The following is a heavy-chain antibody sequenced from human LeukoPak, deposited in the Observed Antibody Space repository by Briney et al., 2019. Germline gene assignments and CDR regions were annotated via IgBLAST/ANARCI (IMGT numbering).Heavy chain of an antibody. CDR2: IYHSGST. Sequence: SETLSLTCAVSGYSISSGYYWGWIRQPPGKGLEWIGSIYHSGSTYYNPSLKSRVTISVDTSKNQFSLKLSCVTAADTAVYYCARPTTTVTIYDALDIWGQGTTVTVSS. V-gene: IGHV4-38-2*01. J-gene: IGHJ3*02. CDR1: GYSISSGYY. CDR3: ARPTTTVTIYDALDI. D-gene: IGHD4-17*01.